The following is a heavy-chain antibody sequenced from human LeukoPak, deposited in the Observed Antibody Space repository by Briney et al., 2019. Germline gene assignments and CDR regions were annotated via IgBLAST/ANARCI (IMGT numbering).Heavy chain of an antibody. Sequence: GASVKVSSKASGVTFSSYAISWVRQAPGQGLEWMGRIIPIFGIANYAQKLQGRVRITADKPTSTAYMELRSLRSEDTAVYYCARGYCSGGSCYSGDYWGQGTLVTVSS. J-gene: IGHJ4*02. D-gene: IGHD2-15*01. CDR2: IIPIFGIA. CDR1: GVTFSSYA. V-gene: IGHV1-69*04. CDR3: ARGYCSGGSCYSGDY.